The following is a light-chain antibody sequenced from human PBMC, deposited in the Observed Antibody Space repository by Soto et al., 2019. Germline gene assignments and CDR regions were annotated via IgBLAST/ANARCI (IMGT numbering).Light chain of an antibody. J-gene: IGKJ1*01. CDR1: QSISSW. CDR2: KAS. V-gene: IGKV1-5*03. CDR3: QQYNSFPT. Sequence: DIQMTQSPSTLSASVGDRVTITCRASQSISSWLAWYQQKPGRAPKLLIYKASSLESGVPSRFSGSGSGTEFTLTISSLQPDDFATNYCQQYNSFPTFGQGTKVEIK.